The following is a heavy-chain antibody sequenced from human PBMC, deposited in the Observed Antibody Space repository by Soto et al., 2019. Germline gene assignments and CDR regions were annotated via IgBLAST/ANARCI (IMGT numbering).Heavy chain of an antibody. CDR3: ARAWDIVVVPAAHQNYYYYGMDV. Sequence: GGSLRLSCAASGFTFSSYSMNWVRQAPGKGLEWVSYISSSSSTIYYADSVKGRLTISRDNAKNSMYLQMNSLRDEDTAVYYCARAWDIVVVPAAHQNYYYYGMDVWGQGTTVTVSS. CDR2: ISSSSSTI. CDR1: GFTFSSYS. J-gene: IGHJ6*02. V-gene: IGHV3-48*02. D-gene: IGHD2-2*01.